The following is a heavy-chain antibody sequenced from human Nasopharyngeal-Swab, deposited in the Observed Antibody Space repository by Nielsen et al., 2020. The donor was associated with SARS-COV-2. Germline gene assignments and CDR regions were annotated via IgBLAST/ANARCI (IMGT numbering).Heavy chain of an antibody. V-gene: IGHV3-7*01. CDR2: IKQDASEM. Sequence: LKISCAASGFTFSGYWMSWVRQVPGKGPEWVANIKQDASEMYYVDSVKGRFTISRDNAKSSLFLQMNSLRAEDTAVYYCAREDYYDRGYYYGMDVWGQGTTVTVSS. CDR3: AREDYYDRGYYYGMDV. D-gene: IGHD3-22*01. CDR1: GFTFSGYW. J-gene: IGHJ6*02.